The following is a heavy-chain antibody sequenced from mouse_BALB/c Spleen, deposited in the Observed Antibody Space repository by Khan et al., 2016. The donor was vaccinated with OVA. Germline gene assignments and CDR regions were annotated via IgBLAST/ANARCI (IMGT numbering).Heavy chain of an antibody. D-gene: IGHD1-1*01. CDR2: IITYNGNT. V-gene: IGHV1S137*01. Sequence: QVRLQQSGPEVLKPGVAVKISCKASGYTFTAYAMHWVHQSHAKSLEWIGGIITYNGNTNYNQKFKGKATMTVDKSSSTAYMELARLTSEDSAIYYCARGDFLLRLRGMDYWGQGTSVTVSS. J-gene: IGHJ4*01. CDR1: GYTFTAYA. CDR3: ARGDFLLRLRGMDY.